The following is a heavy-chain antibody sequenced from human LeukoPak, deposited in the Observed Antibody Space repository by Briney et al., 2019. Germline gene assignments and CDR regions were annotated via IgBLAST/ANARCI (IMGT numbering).Heavy chain of an antibody. CDR2: IYTSGST. CDR3: VREGPIRFLEQIDY. CDR1: GGSIDSYH. V-gene: IGHV4-4*07. J-gene: IGHJ4*02. Sequence: SETLSLTCTVSGGSIDSYHWSWIRHPAGRGLEWIGRIYTSGSTNYNPSLKSRVTMSVDTSKNQFSLKLSSVTAADTAVYYCVREGPIRFLEQIDYWGLGTLVTVSS. D-gene: IGHD3-3*01.